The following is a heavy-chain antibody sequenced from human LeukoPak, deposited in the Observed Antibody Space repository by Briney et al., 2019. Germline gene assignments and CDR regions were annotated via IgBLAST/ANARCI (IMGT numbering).Heavy chain of an antibody. V-gene: IGHV3-49*04. D-gene: IGHD1-1*01. CDR3: TRDRAGTAGGYFDY. Sequence: GGSLRLSCTASGFTFGDYAMSWVRQAPGKGLEWVGFIRSKAYGGTTEYAASVKGRFTISRDDSKSIAYLQMNSLKTEDTAVYYCTRDRAGTAGGYFDYWGQGTLVTVSS. CDR1: GFTFGDYA. CDR2: IRSKAYGGTT. J-gene: IGHJ4*02.